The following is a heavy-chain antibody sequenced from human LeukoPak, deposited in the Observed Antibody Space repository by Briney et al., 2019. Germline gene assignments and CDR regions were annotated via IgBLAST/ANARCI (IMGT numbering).Heavy chain of an antibody. CDR2: ISSSSSYI. CDR1: GFTFSSYS. Sequence: GGSLGLSCAASGFTFSSYSMNWVRQAPGKGLEWVSSISSSSSYIFYADSVKGRFTVSRDNAKNSLYLQMNSLRAEDTAVYYCASILTGRTGVYYYFDLWGRGTLVTVSS. CDR3: ASILTGRTGVYYYFDL. J-gene: IGHJ2*01. V-gene: IGHV3-21*01. D-gene: IGHD3-9*01.